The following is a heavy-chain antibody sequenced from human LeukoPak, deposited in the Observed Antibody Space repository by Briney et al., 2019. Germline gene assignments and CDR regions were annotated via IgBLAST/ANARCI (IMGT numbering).Heavy chain of an antibody. V-gene: IGHV3-66*02. CDR3: ARDAGYYDFWSGGFDP. CDR1: GFTVSSNY. Sequence: PGGSLGLSCAASGFTVSSNYMSWVRQAPGKGLEWVSVIYSGGSTYYADSVKGRFTISRDNSKNTLYLQMNSLRAEDTAVYYCARDAGYYDFWSGGFDPWGQGTLVTVSS. D-gene: IGHD3-3*01. CDR2: IYSGGST. J-gene: IGHJ5*02.